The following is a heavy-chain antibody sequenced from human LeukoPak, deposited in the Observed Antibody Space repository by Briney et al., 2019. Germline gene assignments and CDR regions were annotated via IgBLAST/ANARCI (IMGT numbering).Heavy chain of an antibody. Sequence: GGSLRLSCAASGFTFSSYSMSWVRQAPGKGLEWVSYISSSAMYYADSMKGRFTISRDNAKNSLYLQMNKLRDEDTAVYYCARGSGNSFDYWGQGALVTVSS. CDR3: ARGSGNSFDY. CDR1: GFTFSSYS. V-gene: IGHV3-48*02. CDR2: ISSSAM. D-gene: IGHD3-10*01. J-gene: IGHJ4*02.